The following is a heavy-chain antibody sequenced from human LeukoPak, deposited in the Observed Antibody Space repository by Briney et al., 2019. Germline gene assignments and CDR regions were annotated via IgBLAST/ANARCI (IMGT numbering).Heavy chain of an antibody. J-gene: IGHJ4*02. CDR3: ARKSGYSSGWYPFDY. CDR1: GGSISSYY. V-gene: IGHV4-59*01. Sequence: PSETLSLTCTVSGGSISSYYWSWLRQPPGKGLEWIGYIYYSGSTNYNPSLKSRVTISVDTSKNQFSLKLSSVTAADTAVYYCARKSGYSSGWYPFDYWGQGTLVTVSS. CDR2: IYYSGST. D-gene: IGHD6-19*01.